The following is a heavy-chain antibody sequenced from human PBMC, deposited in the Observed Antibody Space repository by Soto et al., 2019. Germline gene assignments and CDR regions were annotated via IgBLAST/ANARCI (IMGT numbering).Heavy chain of an antibody. Sequence: LRLSCAASGFTFSSYSMNWVRQAPGKGLEWVSYISSSSSTIYYADSVKGRFTISRDNAKNSPYLQMNSLRAEDTAVYYCARDIVVVPYYYYYMDVWGKGTTVTVSS. V-gene: IGHV3-48*01. CDR2: ISSSSSTI. CDR1: GFTFSSYS. J-gene: IGHJ6*03. CDR3: ARDIVVVPYYYYYMDV. D-gene: IGHD2-2*01.